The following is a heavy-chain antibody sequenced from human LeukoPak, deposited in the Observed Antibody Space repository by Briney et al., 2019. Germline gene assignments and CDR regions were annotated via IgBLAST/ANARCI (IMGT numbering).Heavy chain of an antibody. CDR2: ISGSGGST. J-gene: IGHJ5*02. D-gene: IGHD3-22*01. V-gene: IGHV3-23*01. CDR3: ARSLYYDSSGYHH. Sequence: GGSLRLSCAASGFTFSSYGMSWVRQAPGKGLEWVSAISGSGGSTYYADSVKGRFTISRDNSKNTLYLQMNSLRAADTAVYYCARSLYYDSSGYHHWGQGTLVTVSS. CDR1: GFTFSSYG.